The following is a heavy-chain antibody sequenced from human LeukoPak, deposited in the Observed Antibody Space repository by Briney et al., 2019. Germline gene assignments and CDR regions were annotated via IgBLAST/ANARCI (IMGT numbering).Heavy chain of an antibody. J-gene: IGHJ4*02. Sequence: PGGSLRLSCAASGFTFRTYWMSWVRQAPGKGLEWVANIKQDGSEKYYVDSVKGRFTISGDNAKNSLYLQMNSLRVEDTAVYYCARGRLGANDYWGQGTLVTVSS. CDR1: GFTFRTYW. CDR3: ARGRLGANDY. D-gene: IGHD1-26*01. V-gene: IGHV3-7*01. CDR2: IKQDGSEK.